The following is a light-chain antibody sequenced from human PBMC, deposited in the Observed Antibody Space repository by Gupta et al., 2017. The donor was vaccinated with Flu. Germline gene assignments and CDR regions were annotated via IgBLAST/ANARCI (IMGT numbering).Light chain of an antibody. J-gene: IGLJ2*01. Sequence: QSALTQPRSVSVSPGQSVTISCTGTSSDVGGYNYVSWYQQHPGKAPKLMIYDVSKRPSGVPDRFSGSKSGNTASLTISGLQAEDEADYYCCSYAGRKVFGGGTKLTVL. V-gene: IGLV2-11*01. CDR2: DVS. CDR3: CSYAGRKV. CDR1: SSDVGGYNY.